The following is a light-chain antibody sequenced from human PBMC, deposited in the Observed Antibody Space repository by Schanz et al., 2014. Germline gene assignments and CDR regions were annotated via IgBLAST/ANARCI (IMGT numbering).Light chain of an antibody. CDR1: SSDIGRYNY. CDR2: DVT. J-gene: IGLJ2*01. Sequence: QSALTQPPSASGSPGQSVTISCTGTSSDIGRYNYVSWYQHHPGKAPKLLIYDVTKRPSGVPDRFSGSKSGNTASLTVSGLQAEDEADYYCSSYAGSSTVVFGGGTKLTVL. V-gene: IGLV2-8*01. CDR3: SSYAGSSTVV.